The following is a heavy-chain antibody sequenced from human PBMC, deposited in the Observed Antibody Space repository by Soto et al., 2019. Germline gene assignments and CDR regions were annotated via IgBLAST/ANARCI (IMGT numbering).Heavy chain of an antibody. V-gene: IGHV5-10-1*01. CDR2: IDPTDSYT. CDR3: ARLSRASFALDV. Sequence: PGESLKISCMGSGYNFITDWISWVRQMPGKGLEWMGRIDPTDSYTKYSPSFEGHVTISADKSISTAYLQWSSLKASDSAVLYCARLSRASFALDVWGQGTTGTVSS. J-gene: IGHJ6*02. CDR1: GYNFITDW. D-gene: IGHD3-16*01.